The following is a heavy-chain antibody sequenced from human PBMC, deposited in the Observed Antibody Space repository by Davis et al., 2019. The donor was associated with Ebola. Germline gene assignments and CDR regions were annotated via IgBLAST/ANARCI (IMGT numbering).Heavy chain of an antibody. D-gene: IGHD2-15*01. V-gene: IGHV3-30-3*01. CDR1: GFTFSNFA. CDR3: ARGYCSAGSCYSGASWFDP. Sequence: GGSLRLSCAASGFTFSNFAIHWVRQAPGKGLEWVAFISYDGSNKYYADSVKGRFTISRDNSKNTLYLQMNSLRAEDTAIYYCARGYCSAGSCYSGASWFDPWGQGTLVTVSS. J-gene: IGHJ5*02. CDR2: ISYDGSNK.